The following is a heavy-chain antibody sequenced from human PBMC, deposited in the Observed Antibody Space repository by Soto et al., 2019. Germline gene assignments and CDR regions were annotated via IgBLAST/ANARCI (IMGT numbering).Heavy chain of an antibody. Sequence: ASVKVSCKASGYTFTRYTMNWVRQAPGQRLEWMGWINPDNGNTKSSQKFQDRVIITRDTSASTAYMDLSSLRSEDTAVYYCARSIATGQLDPWAQGTLVTVSS. CDR1: GYTFTRYT. CDR3: ARSIATGQLDP. CDR2: INPDNGNT. V-gene: IGHV1-3*01. D-gene: IGHD6-6*01. J-gene: IGHJ5*02.